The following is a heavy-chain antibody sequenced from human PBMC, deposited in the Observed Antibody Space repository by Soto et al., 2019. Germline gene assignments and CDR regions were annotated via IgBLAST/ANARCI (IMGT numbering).Heavy chain of an antibody. D-gene: IGHD1-26*01. J-gene: IGHJ3*01. CDR1: GVSFRTYG. CDR3: SRDDEVGTENAFDR. CDR2: ISPK. Sequence: RSSLGRSWAVSGVSFRTYGFHWVRQPPGKGLEWVAVISPKGHSDSVEGRFTISRDNSKDTLYLQMNNLRAEDTAVYYCSRDDEVGTENAFDRRGQGPMVPV. V-gene: IGHV3-33*01.